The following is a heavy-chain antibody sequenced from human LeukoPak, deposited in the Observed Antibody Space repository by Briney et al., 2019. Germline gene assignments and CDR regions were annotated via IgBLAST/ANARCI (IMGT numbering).Heavy chain of an antibody. CDR3: ARETAVAGGFDY. V-gene: IGHV1-46*03. CDR1: GYTFTSYY. Sequence: ASVKVSCKASGYTFTSYYMHWVRQAPGQGLEWMGIINPSGGSTSYAQKFQGRVTMTRDTSTSTVYMELSSLGSEDTAVYYCARETAVAGGFDYWGQGTLVTVSS. D-gene: IGHD6-19*01. J-gene: IGHJ4*02. CDR2: INPSGGST.